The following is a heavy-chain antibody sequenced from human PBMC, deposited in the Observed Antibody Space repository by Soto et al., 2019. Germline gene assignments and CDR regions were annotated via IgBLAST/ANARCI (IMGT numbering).Heavy chain of an antibody. D-gene: IGHD5-12*01. V-gene: IGHV5-51*01. Sequence: PGEALKISCKGSGYSFTSYWIAWVRQIPWKGLEWMGIIYPGDSETRYSPSFQGQVTFSADKSISTAFLQWSSLQASDTAMYYCARYAGPRGYHNFYYMDVWGKGTTVTVSS. CDR3: ARYAGPRGYHNFYYMDV. J-gene: IGHJ6*03. CDR2: IYPGDSET. CDR1: GYSFTSYW.